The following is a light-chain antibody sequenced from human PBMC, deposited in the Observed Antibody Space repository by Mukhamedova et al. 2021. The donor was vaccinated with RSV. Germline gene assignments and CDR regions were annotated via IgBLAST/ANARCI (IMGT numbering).Light chain of an antibody. V-gene: IGKV3-20*01. CDR3: QHYGTSRT. CDR1: QSVSNSF. CDR2: DVS. J-gene: IGKJ1*01. Sequence: GERATLSCRASQSVSNSFLAWYQQRPGQAPRLLIYDVSTRATGIPDRFSGSGSGTDFPLTISRLEPEDFAVYYCQHYGTSRTFG.